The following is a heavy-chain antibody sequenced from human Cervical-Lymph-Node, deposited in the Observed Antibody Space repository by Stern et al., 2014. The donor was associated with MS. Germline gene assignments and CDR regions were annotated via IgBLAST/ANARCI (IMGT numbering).Heavy chain of an antibody. J-gene: IGHJ4*02. D-gene: IGHD5-18*01. CDR3: ARHPISSGYSYGWPVAGSVDY. CDR1: GGSISSSSYY. V-gene: IGHV4-39*01. CDR2: IYYSGST. Sequence: QVQLQESGPGLVKPSETLSLTCTVSGGSISSSSYYWGWIRQPPGKGLEWIGSIYYSGSTYYNPSLKSRVTIAEAPSKTMSSLKLGSVPAADTAVYYCARHPISSGYSYGWPVAGSVDYWGQGTLVTVSS.